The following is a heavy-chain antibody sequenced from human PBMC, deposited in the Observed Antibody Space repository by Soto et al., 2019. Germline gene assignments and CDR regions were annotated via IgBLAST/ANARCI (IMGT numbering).Heavy chain of an antibody. D-gene: IGHD3-10*01. CDR1: GYTFTSYG. V-gene: IGHV1-18*01. Sequence: QVQLVQPGGKVKKPGATVKVSCKSSGYTFTSYGISWVRQAPGQGLEWKGWISAYNGNSNYAQKFQGRVTMTTETSTSTASMELRSLRSDDTAVHYCARRSGSPPSYLDYWGQGPLVTVSS. CDR2: ISAYNGNS. J-gene: IGHJ4*02. CDR3: ARRSGSPPSYLDY.